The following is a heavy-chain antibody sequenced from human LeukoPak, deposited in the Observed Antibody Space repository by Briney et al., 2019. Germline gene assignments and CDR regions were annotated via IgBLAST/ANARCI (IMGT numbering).Heavy chain of an antibody. CDR2: IYYSGST. V-gene: IGHV4-59*01. Sequence: PSETLSLICAVYGGSFSGYYWSWIRQPPGKGLEWIGYIYYSGSTNYNPSLKSRVTISVDTSKNQFSLKLSSVTAADTAVYYCARDFALLRWGQGAMVTVSS. CDR3: ARDFALLR. CDR1: GGSFSGYY. J-gene: IGHJ3*01. D-gene: IGHD4-17*01.